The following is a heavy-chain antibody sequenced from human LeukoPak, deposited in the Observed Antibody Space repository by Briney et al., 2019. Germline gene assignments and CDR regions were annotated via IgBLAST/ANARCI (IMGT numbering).Heavy chain of an antibody. V-gene: IGHV3-74*01. CDR3: ARGTHYYDYYMDV. J-gene: IGHJ6*03. CDR2: INSDGSST. CDR1: GFTFSSYW. Sequence: GGSLRLSCAASGFTFSSYWMHWVRQAPGKGLVWVSRINSDGSSTTYADSVRGRFTISRDNAKNTLYLQMNSLRAEDTAVYYCARGTHYYDYYMDVWGKGTTVTISS.